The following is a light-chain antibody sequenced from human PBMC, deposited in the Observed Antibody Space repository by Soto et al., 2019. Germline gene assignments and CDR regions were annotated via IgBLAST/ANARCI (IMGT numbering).Light chain of an antibody. CDR2: GAS. V-gene: IGKV3-15*01. CDR3: QQYNNWPRT. J-gene: IGKJ1*01. Sequence: EIVLTQSPDTLSLSPGESATLSCRASQSVSNNLTWYQQKPGQPPRLLIYGASTRATGVPGRFSGSGSGTEFTLTISSLQSEDFAVYYCQQYNNWPRTFGQGTKVDIK. CDR1: QSVSNN.